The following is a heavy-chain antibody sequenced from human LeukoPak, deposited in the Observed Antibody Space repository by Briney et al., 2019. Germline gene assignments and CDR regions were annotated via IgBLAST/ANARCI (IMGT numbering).Heavy chain of an antibody. CDR3: ARMTTGHDF. Sequence: SETLSLTCAVSGTSFSSYYWSWIRQPPGKGLEWIGEVNHSGYTNDNPSLKSLVTISVDTSKSQFYLRLRSVSAADTGVYFCARMTTGHDFWGQGTLVTVSS. V-gene: IGHV4-34*01. J-gene: IGHJ4*02. CDR1: GTSFSSYY. D-gene: IGHD4-17*01. CDR2: VNHSGYT.